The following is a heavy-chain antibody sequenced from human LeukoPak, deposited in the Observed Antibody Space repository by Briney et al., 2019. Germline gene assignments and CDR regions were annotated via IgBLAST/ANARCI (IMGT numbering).Heavy chain of an antibody. CDR2: IYYSGST. V-gene: IGHV4-59*01. CDR1: GGSISSYY. D-gene: IGHD2-15*01. J-gene: IGHJ4*02. Sequence: PSETLSLTCTVSGGSISSYYWSWIRQPPGKGLEWIGYIYYSGSTNYNPSLKSRVTISVDMSKNQFSLKLSSVTAADTAVYYCAREACSGGSCLTNYFDYWGQGTLVTVSS. CDR3: AREACSGGSCLTNYFDY.